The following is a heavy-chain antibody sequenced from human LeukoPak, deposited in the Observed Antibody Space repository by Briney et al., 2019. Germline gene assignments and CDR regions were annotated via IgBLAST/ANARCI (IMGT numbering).Heavy chain of an antibody. CDR1: GYTFTCYY. J-gene: IGHJ4*02. Sequence: GASVKVSCKASGYTFTCYYMHWVRQAPGQGLEWMGWINPNSGGTNYAQKFQGRVTMTRDTSISTAYMELSRLRSDDTAVYYCARGECSGGSCYDDFDYWGQGTLVTVSS. D-gene: IGHD2-15*01. V-gene: IGHV1-2*02. CDR3: ARGECSGGSCYDDFDY. CDR2: INPNSGGT.